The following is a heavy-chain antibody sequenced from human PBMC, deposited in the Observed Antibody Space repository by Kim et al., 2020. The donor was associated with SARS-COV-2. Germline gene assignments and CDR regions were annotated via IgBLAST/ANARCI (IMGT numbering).Heavy chain of an antibody. V-gene: IGHV4-4*09. D-gene: IGHD3-10*01. CDR3: ARGRRRRYGYAYDI. Sequence: SETLSLTCSVSGDSIIEYYWSWIRQPPGKELEFIGYIYSTGSTTYSPSLKSRVTMSVDTSKNHFSLTLNSMTAADTALYFCARGRRRRYGYAYDIWGQGT. CDR1: GDSIIEYY. J-gene: IGHJ3*02. CDR2: IYSTGST.